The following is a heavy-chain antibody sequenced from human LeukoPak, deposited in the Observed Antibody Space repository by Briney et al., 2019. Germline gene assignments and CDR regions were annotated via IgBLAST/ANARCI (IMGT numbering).Heavy chain of an antibody. CDR1: GYTFTSYG. J-gene: IGHJ4*02. D-gene: IGHD1-1*01. CDR2: MNTNSGNT. Sequence: GASVKVSCKASGYTFTSYGINWVRQATGQGLEWMGWMNTNSGNTGYAQKFQGRVTMTRNTSISTAYMELSSLRSEDTAVYYCATAAAGGYAGYYWGQGTLVTVSS. V-gene: IGHV1-8*01. CDR3: ATAAAGGYAGYY.